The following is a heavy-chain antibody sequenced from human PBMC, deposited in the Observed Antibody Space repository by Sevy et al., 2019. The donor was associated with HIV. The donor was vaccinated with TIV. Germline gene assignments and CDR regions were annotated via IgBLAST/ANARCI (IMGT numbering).Heavy chain of an antibody. V-gene: IGHV1-2*02. J-gene: IGHJ4*02. Sequence: ASVKVSCKASGYTFTEYYVHWLRQAPGQGLEWMGWINPQTGGTYFAKKFQDRVTLTTATSINAVYMELSGPKFDDTAVFYCARMGDYFDTSGYYPLKYWGLGTLVTVSS. D-gene: IGHD3-22*01. CDR3: ARMGDYFDTSGYYPLKY. CDR1: GYTFTEYY. CDR2: INPQTGGT.